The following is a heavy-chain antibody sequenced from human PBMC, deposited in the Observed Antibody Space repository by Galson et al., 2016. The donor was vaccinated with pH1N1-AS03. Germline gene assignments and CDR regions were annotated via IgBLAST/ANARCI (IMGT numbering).Heavy chain of an antibody. Sequence: SLRLSCAASGFTFSEFAVNWVRQASGKGLEWVGRTRSKTYSYATAYAASVKGRFTISRDDSRNTAYLQMNSLKIEDTAVYYCTLISSAVPASNDFWGQGTLVTVSS. CDR1: GFTFSEFA. CDR2: TRSKTYSYAT. CDR3: TLISSAVPASNDF. D-gene: IGHD2-2*01. J-gene: IGHJ4*02. V-gene: IGHV3-73*01.